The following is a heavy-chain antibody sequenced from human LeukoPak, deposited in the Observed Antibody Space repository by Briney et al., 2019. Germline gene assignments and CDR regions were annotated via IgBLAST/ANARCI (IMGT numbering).Heavy chain of an antibody. Sequence: ASVKVSCKGSGYTFTSYGISWVRQAPGQGLEWMGWISAYNGNTNYAQKLQGRVTMTPDTSTSTAYMELRRLRSHDTAVYYCAVGEYYFDYWSQGTLVTVSS. D-gene: IGHD3-16*01. CDR3: AVGEYYFDY. V-gene: IGHV1-18*01. CDR1: GYTFTSYG. CDR2: ISAYNGNT. J-gene: IGHJ4*02.